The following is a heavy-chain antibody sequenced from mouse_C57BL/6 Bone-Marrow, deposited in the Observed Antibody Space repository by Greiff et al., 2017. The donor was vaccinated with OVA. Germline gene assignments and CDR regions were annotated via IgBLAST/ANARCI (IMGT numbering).Heavy chain of an antibody. D-gene: IGHD1-2*01. CDR2: IWWDDDK. V-gene: IGHV8-8*01. Sequence: QVQLQQSGPGILQPSQTLSLTCSFSGFSLSTFGMGVGWIRQPSGKGLEWLAHIWWDDDKYYNPALKSRLTISKDTSKNQVFLKIANVDTADTATYYCARIVPSLLRCSYWYFDVWGTGTTVTVSS. J-gene: IGHJ1*03. CDR3: ARIVPSLLRCSYWYFDV. CDR1: GFSLSTFGMG.